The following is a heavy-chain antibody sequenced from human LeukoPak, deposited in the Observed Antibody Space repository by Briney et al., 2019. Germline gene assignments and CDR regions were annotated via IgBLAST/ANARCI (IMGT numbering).Heavy chain of an antibody. Sequence: PSETLSLTCTVSGYSISSDYYWGWIRQPPGKGLEWIGSIYHRGSTYYNPSLMSRVTILVDTSKNQFSLKLSSVTAADTAVYYCARGPGIAARDFDYWGQGTLVTVSS. D-gene: IGHD6-6*01. CDR3: ARGPGIAARDFDY. V-gene: IGHV4-38-2*02. CDR2: IYHRGST. CDR1: GYSISSDYY. J-gene: IGHJ4*02.